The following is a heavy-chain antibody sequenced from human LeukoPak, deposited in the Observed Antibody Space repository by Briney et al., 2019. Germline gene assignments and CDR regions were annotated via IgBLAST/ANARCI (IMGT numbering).Heavy chain of an antibody. CDR1: GGSLSSYY. J-gene: IGHJ4*02. CDR3: ARDDLGGKRSIDY. D-gene: IGHD4-23*01. CDR2: IYTSGST. V-gene: IGHV4-4*07. Sequence: SETLSLTCTVSGGSLSSYYWSWIRHPAGKGLEWIGRIYTSGSTNYNPSLKSRVTMSVDTSKNQFSLKLSSVTAADTAVYYCARDDLGGKRSIDYWGQGTLVTVSS.